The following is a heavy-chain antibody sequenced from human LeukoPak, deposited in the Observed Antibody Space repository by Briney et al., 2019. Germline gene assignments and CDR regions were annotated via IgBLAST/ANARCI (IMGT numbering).Heavy chain of an antibody. CDR2: FYSTGST. V-gene: IGHV4-4*07. J-gene: IGHJ4*02. D-gene: IGHD3-3*01. Sequence: KSSETLSLTCTVSGGSISSYYWTWIRQPAGKGLEWIGRFYSTGSTNYNPSLKSRVTMSVDTSKNQFSLKLSSVTAADTAVYHCARLGIFGVVIQFDYWGQGTLVTVSS. CDR3: ARLGIFGVVIQFDY. CDR1: GGSISSYY.